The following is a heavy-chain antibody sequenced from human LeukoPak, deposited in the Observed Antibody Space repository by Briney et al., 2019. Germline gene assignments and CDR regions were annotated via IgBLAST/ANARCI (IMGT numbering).Heavy chain of an antibody. CDR3: ARSTVATNSDY. Sequence: PGGSLRLSCAVSGFTFSSYAMSWVRQAPGKGLEWVSAISGSGGSTYYADSVKGRFTISRDNSKNTLYLQMNSLRAEDTAAYYCARSTVATNSDYWGQGTLVTVSS. CDR1: GFTFSSYA. J-gene: IGHJ4*02. CDR2: ISGSGGST. V-gene: IGHV3-23*01. D-gene: IGHD5-12*01.